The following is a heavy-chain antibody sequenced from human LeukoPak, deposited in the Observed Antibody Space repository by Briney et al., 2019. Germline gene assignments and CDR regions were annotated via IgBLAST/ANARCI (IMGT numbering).Heavy chain of an antibody. V-gene: IGHV3-23*01. CDR1: GFTFSSYA. D-gene: IGHD2-2*02. Sequence: GGSLRLSCAASGFTFSSYAMSWVRQAPGKGLEWVSAIRGSGGSTYYADSVKGRFTISRDNSKNTLYLQMNSLRAEDTAVYYCAKLVSIVVVPAAIRNWGQGTLVTVSS. CDR3: AKLVSIVVVPAAIRN. J-gene: IGHJ4*02. CDR2: IRGSGGST.